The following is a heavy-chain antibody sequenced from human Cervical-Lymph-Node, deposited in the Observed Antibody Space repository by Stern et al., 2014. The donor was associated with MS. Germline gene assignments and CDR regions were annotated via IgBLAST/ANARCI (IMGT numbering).Heavy chain of an antibody. J-gene: IGHJ5*02. CDR1: GDSISSSNW. CDR2: IYHAGTT. Sequence: QVQLQESGPGLVKPSGTLSLTCAVSGDSISSSNWWSWVRQSPGKGLEWVGDIYHAGTTNSNSTLKSRLTISADNSKNQFSVMLTSVTAADTAVYYCVRALGSSSFRYWFDPWGQGTLVIVSS. V-gene: IGHV4-4*02. D-gene: IGHD6-13*01. CDR3: VRALGSSSFRYWFDP.